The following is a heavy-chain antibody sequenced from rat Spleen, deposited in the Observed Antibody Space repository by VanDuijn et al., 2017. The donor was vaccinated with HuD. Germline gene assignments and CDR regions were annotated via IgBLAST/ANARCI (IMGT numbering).Heavy chain of an antibody. D-gene: IGHD1-2*01. V-gene: IGHV5-17*01. Sequence: EVQLVESGGGLVQPGRSLKLSCAASGFTFSDYAMAWVRQAPKKGLEWVATIIYDGSSTYYRDSVKGRFTIARDNAKSTLYLQMDSLRSEDTATYYCARHRAAISTPFDYWGQGVMVTVSS. CDR1: GFTFSDYA. J-gene: IGHJ2*01. CDR2: IIYDGSST. CDR3: ARHRAAISTPFDY.